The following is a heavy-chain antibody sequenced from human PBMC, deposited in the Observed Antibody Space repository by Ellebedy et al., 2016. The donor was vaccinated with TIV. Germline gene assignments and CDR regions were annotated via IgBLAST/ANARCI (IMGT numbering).Heavy chain of an antibody. Sequence: GGSLRLXXAASGFTFSSYSMNWVRQAPGKGLEWVSSISSSSSYIYYADSVKGRFTISRDNAKNSLYLQMNSLRAEDTAVYYCARNYVWGSQGAFDYWGQGTLVTVSS. J-gene: IGHJ4*02. CDR3: ARNYVWGSQGAFDY. CDR1: GFTFSSYS. D-gene: IGHD3-16*01. V-gene: IGHV3-21*01. CDR2: ISSSSSYI.